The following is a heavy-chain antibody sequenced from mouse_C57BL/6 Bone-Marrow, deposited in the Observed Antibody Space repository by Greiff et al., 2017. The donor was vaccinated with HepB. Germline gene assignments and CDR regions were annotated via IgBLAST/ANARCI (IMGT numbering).Heavy chain of an antibody. Sequence: EVQLQESGGGLVQPGGSLKLSCAASGFTFSDYYMYWVRQTPEKRLEWVAYISNGGGSTYYPDTVKGRFTISRDNAKNTLYLQMSRLKSEDTAMYYCARWGDYAFDYWGQGTTLTVSS. CDR1: GFTFSDYY. J-gene: IGHJ2*01. V-gene: IGHV5-12*01. CDR2: ISNGGGST. D-gene: IGHD2-4*01. CDR3: ARWGDYAFDY.